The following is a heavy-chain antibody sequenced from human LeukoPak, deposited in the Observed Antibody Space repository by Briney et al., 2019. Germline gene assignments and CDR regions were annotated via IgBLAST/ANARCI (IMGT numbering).Heavy chain of an antibody. J-gene: IGHJ4*02. V-gene: IGHV3-64D*06. CDR1: GFTFSSYA. Sequence: GGSLRLSCSASGFTFSSYAMHWVRQAPGKGLEYVSAISSNGGSTYYEDSVKGRFTISRENSKYTMYLKLSSLRAEDTAVYYCVKDRDYGGLFDHWGQGTLVTVSS. CDR2: ISSNGGST. CDR3: VKDRDYGGLFDH. D-gene: IGHD4-23*01.